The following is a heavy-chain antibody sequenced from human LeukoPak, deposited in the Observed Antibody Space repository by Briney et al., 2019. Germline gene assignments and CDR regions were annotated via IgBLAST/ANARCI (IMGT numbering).Heavy chain of an antibody. CDR3: AKGGYGSGSYYKY. CDR1: GFTFDDYT. Sequence: GGSLRLSCAASGFTFDDYTMHWVRQAPGKGLEWISLISWDGGSTYYADSVKGRFTISRDNSKNSLYLQMNSLRTEDTALYYCAKGGYGSGSYYKYWGQGTLVTVSS. V-gene: IGHV3-43*01. CDR2: ISWDGGST. D-gene: IGHD3-10*01. J-gene: IGHJ4*02.